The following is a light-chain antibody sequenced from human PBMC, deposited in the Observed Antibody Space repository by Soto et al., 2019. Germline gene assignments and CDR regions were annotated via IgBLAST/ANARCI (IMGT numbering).Light chain of an antibody. Sequence: DTVLTQSPATLSVSPGERVTLSCRASETVSTNLDWYQQRPGQAPRLLIYDVSTGATGIPARFSGRRSGTEFTLTISSLQSEDFGVYYCQQYNSWPQTFGQGTKVEIK. CDR1: ETVSTN. CDR2: DVS. J-gene: IGKJ1*01. CDR3: QQYNSWPQT. V-gene: IGKV3-15*01.